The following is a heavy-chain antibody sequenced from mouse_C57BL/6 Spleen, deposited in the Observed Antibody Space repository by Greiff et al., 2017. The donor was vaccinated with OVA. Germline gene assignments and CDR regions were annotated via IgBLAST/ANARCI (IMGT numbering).Heavy chain of an antibody. J-gene: IGHJ4*01. CDR2: ISSGSSTI. D-gene: IGHD4-1*01. CDR3: AGTGAMDY. Sequence: DVKLVESGGGLVKPGGSLKLSCAASGFTFSDYGMHWVRQAPEKGLEWVAYISSGSSTIYYADTVKGRFTISRDNAKNTLFLQMTSLRSEDTAMYYCAGTGAMDYWGQGTSVTVSS. CDR1: GFTFSDYG. V-gene: IGHV5-17*01.